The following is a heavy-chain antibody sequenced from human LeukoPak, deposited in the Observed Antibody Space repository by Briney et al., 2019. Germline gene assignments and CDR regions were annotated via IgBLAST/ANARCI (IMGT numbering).Heavy chain of an antibody. CDR2: IRYDGSNK. V-gene: IGHV3-30*02. CDR1: GFTFSSYG. J-gene: IGHJ4*02. D-gene: IGHD1-26*01. Sequence: GGSLRLSCAASGFTFSSYGMHWVRQAPGKGLEWVAFIRYDGSNKYYADSVKGRFTISRDNSKNTLYLRMNSLRAEDTAVYYCAKDGQWELLRGGDFDYWGQGTLVTVSS. CDR3: AKDGQWELLRGGDFDY.